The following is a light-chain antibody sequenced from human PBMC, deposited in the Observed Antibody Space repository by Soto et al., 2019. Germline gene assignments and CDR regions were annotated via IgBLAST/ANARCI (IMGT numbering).Light chain of an antibody. Sequence: QSALTQPASVSGSPGQSITISCTGTSNDVGGYKYVSWYQQHPGKAPKLMIYEVNNRPSGVSNRFSGSKSGNTASLTISGLQAEDEADYYCCSYAGRSTWDVVFGGGTKLTVL. J-gene: IGLJ2*01. CDR1: SNDVGGYKY. V-gene: IGLV2-14*01. CDR3: CSYAGRSTWDVV. CDR2: EVN.